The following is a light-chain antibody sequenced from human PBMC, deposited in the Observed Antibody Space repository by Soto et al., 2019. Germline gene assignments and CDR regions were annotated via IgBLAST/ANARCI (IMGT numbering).Light chain of an antibody. CDR2: GNS. CDR1: SSNIGAGYD. V-gene: IGLV1-40*01. Sequence: SVLTPPPSVSGAPGQRVTISGTGSSSNIGAGYDVHWYQQLPGTAPKLLIYGNSNRPSGVPDRFSGSKSGTSASLAITGLQAEDEANYYCQSYDSSLSGWVFGGGTKLTVL. J-gene: IGLJ3*02. CDR3: QSYDSSLSGWV.